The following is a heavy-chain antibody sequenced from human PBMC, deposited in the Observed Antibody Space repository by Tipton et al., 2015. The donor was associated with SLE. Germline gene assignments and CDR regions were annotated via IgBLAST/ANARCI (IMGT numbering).Heavy chain of an antibody. Sequence: SLRLSCTVSGGSISSYYWSWIRQPAGKGLEWIGRIYTSGSTNYNPSLKSRVTMSVDTSKNQFSLKLSSVTAADTAVYYCARDLWDSSGWVEEWGQGTLVTVSS. V-gene: IGHV4-4*07. J-gene: IGHJ4*02. CDR3: ARDLWDSSGWVEE. CDR1: GGSISSYY. CDR2: IYTSGST. D-gene: IGHD6-19*01.